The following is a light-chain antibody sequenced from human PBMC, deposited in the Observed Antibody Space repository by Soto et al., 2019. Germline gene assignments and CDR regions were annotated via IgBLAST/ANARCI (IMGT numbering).Light chain of an antibody. Sequence: DIQMTQSHSTLSASVGDRVTITCRASQSISSWLAWYQQKPGKAPKLLIYDASSLESGVPSRFSGSGSGTEFTLTISSLQPDDFATYYCQQYNSYPFTFGPGTKVDIK. V-gene: IGKV1-5*01. CDR3: QQYNSYPFT. CDR2: DAS. J-gene: IGKJ3*01. CDR1: QSISSW.